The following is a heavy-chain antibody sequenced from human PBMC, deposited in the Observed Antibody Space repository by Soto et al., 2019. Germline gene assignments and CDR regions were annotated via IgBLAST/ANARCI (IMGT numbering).Heavy chain of an antibody. J-gene: IGHJ4*02. CDR3: AASEAGYSGYDYISDY. V-gene: IGHV3-30-3*01. Sequence: QVQLVESGGGVVQPGRSLRLSCAASGFTFSTYAMHWVRQAPGKGLEWVALISYDGNNKYYADSVKGRFTISRDNSKNTLYLQMTSLRAEDTAVYYCAASEAGYSGYDYISDYWGQGTLVTVSS. CDR1: GFTFSTYA. D-gene: IGHD5-12*01. CDR2: ISYDGNNK.